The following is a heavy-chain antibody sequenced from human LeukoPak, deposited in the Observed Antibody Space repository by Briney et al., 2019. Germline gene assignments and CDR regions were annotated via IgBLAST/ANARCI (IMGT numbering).Heavy chain of an antibody. J-gene: IGHJ3*02. CDR2: ISSSGSTI. V-gene: IGHV3-48*03. Sequence: GGSLRLSCAASGFTSSSYEMNWVRQAPGKGLEWVSYISSSGSTIYYADSVKGRFTISRDNAKNSLYLQMNSLRAEDTAVYYCAREGRDAFDIWGQGTMVTVSS. CDR1: GFTSSSYE. CDR3: AREGRDAFDI.